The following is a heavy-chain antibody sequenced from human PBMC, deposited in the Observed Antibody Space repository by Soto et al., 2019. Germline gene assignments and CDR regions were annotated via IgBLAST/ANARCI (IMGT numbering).Heavy chain of an antibody. CDR2: MNPNSGHI. D-gene: IGHD6-6*01. CDR1: AYTFTSYD. CDR3: ATIAAPIDY. V-gene: IGHV1-8*01. J-gene: IGHJ4*02. Sequence: QVQLVQSGAEVKKPGASVKVSCKASAYTFTSYDINWVRQATGQGLEWMGWMNPNSGHIGYAQKFQGRLTMTRDTSISTAYMELSSLRSEDTAVYYCATIAAPIDYWGQGTLSPSPQ.